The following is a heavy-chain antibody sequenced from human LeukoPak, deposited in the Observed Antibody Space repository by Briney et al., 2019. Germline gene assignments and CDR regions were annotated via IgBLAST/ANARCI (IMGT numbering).Heavy chain of an antibody. CDR2: INPNSGGT. J-gene: IGHJ3*02. CDR1: GYTFTGYY. V-gene: IGHV1-2*02. D-gene: IGHD5-24*01. Sequence: ASVKVSCKASGYTFTGYYMHWVRQAPGQGLEWMGWINPNSGGTNYAQKFQGRVTMTRDTSISTAYMELSRLRSDDPAVYYCARYRRDTDASDIWGQGTMVTVSS. CDR3: ARYRRDTDASDI.